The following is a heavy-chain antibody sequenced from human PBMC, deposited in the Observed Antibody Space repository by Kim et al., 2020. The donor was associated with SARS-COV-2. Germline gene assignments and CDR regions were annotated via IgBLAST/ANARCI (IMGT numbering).Heavy chain of an antibody. Sequence: GGSLRLSCAASGFTFRDYYMSWIRQAPGKGREWVAYISSSSSYTNYADSVKGRFTISRDNAKNSLYLQMNSLRAEDTSVYYCARDEERYYDSSGSFDYWGQGTLVTVSS. CDR1: GFTFRDYY. V-gene: IGHV3-11*05. J-gene: IGHJ4*02. CDR2: ISSSSSYT. D-gene: IGHD3-22*01. CDR3: ARDEERYYDSSGSFDY.